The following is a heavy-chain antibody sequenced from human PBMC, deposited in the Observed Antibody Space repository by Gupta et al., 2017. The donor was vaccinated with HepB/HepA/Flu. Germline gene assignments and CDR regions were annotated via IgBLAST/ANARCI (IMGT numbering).Heavy chain of an antibody. CDR3: ARGRGYTYGMSHGLDY. V-gene: IGHV3-11*01. Sequence: QVHLVESGGGLVKPGGSLRLSCAASGFTFSDYYMTWIRQAPGKGLEWISYISSDSTIYYADFGNGRFTVSRDSAKDSLFLQMNSPSDEDTAVYYCARGRGYTYGMSHGLDYWGQGTLGTVS. J-gene: IGHJ4*02. D-gene: IGHD5-18*01. CDR1: GFTFSDYY. CDR2: ISSDSTI.